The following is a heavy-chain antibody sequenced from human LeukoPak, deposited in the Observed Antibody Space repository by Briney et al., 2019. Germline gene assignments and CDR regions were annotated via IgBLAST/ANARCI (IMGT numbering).Heavy chain of an antibody. V-gene: IGHV3-23*01. J-gene: IGHJ4*02. Sequence: GGALMLSCEAPGFTFSSYAMRRVRQAPAKGLEWVPGISTNRGSTSYADSVKGRLTISREDPRNMLYMEMNSLGAEDTAVYYCSVMHRYYDGSGYWVQWGQGTLSPSP. CDR1: GFTFSSYA. D-gene: IGHD3-22*01. CDR3: SVMHRYYDGSGYWVQ. CDR2: ISTNRGST.